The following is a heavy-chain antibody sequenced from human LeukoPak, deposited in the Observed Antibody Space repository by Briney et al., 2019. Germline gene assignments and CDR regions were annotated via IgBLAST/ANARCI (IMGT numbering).Heavy chain of an antibody. D-gene: IGHD3-3*01. CDR2: ISGSGGST. V-gene: IGHV3-23*01. J-gene: IGHJ2*01. Sequence: GGSLRLSCAASGFTFSSYAMSWVRQAPGKGLEWVSAISGSGGSTYYADSVKGRFTIFRDNAKNSLYLQMNSLRAEGTAVYYCARPHNNWRWYFDLWGRGTLVTVSS. CDR1: GFTFSSYA. CDR3: ARPHNNWRWYFDL.